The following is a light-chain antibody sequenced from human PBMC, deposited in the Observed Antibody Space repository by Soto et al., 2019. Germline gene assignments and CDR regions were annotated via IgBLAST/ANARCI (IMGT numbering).Light chain of an antibody. J-gene: IGLJ1*01. CDR2: GNS. V-gene: IGLV1-40*01. CDR1: SSNIGAGYD. Sequence: QSVLTQPPSVSGAPGQRVTISCTGSSSNIGAGYDVHWYQQLPGTAPKLLIYGNSNRPSGVPDRFSGSKSGTSASLAITGLQADDEADYYCQSYDSSRTLSVFGTGTKLTVL. CDR3: QSYDSSRTLSV.